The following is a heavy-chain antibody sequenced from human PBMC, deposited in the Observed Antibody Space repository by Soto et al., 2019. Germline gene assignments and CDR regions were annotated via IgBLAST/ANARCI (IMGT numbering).Heavy chain of an antibody. CDR1: GGTFSSYA. D-gene: IGHD3-22*01. J-gene: IGHJ3*02. V-gene: IGHV1-69*13. CDR2: IIPIFGTA. CDR3: ARAYYSDRSGTDAFDI. Sequence: ASVKVSCKASGGTFSSYAISWVRQAPGQGLEWMGGIIPIFGTANYAQKFQGRVTITADESTSTAYMELSSLRSEDTAVYYCARAYYSDRSGTDAFDIWGQGTMVTVSS.